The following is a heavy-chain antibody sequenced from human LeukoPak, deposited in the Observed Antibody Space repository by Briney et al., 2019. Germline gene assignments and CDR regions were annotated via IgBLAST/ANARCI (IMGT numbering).Heavy chain of an antibody. Sequence: GASVKVSCKASGYTFTGYYIHWVRQAPGQGLEWMGWINPNSGGRHYAQKFQGRVTLTRDTSINTAYIELSRLRSDDTAVYYCAKTYIYYYDSSGYHPFDYWGQGTLVTVSS. J-gene: IGHJ4*02. CDR3: AKTYIYYYDSSGYHPFDY. CDR2: INPNSGGR. D-gene: IGHD3-22*01. CDR1: GYTFTGYY. V-gene: IGHV1-2*02.